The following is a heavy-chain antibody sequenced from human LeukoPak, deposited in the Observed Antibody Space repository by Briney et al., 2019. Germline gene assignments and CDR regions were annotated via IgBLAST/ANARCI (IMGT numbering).Heavy chain of an antibody. D-gene: IGHD6-13*01. J-gene: IGHJ5*02. CDR2: ISAYNGNT. CDR3: ARVHSSSWYDWFDP. V-gene: IGHV1-18*01. Sequence: ASVKVSCKASGYTFTSYGISWVRRAPGQGLEWMGWISAYNGNTNYAQKLQGRVTMTTDTSTSTAYMELRSLRSDDTAVYYCARVHSSSWYDWFDPWGQGTLVTVSS. CDR1: GYTFTSYG.